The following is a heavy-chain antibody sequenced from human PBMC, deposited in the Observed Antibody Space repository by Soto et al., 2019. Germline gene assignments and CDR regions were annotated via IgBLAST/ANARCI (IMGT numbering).Heavy chain of an antibody. CDR1: GYTFTTYG. CDR3: AREGEMPYYYYGLDV. V-gene: IGHV1-18*01. D-gene: IGHD3-16*01. Sequence: QVQLVQSGAEVRKPGASVKVSCKASGYTFTTYGISWVRQAPGQGLEWMGWISGYNGHTKYAQKFRGSVTMTPDTSTSTVYMDQRSLRSDDTAVYYCAREGEMPYYYYGLDVWGQGTTVTVSS. CDR2: ISGYNGHT. J-gene: IGHJ6*02.